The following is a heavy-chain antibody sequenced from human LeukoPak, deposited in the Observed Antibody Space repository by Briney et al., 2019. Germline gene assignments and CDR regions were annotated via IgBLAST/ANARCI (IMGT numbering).Heavy chain of an antibody. CDR3: ARHMVARLGTSYYYYMDV. Sequence: GESLKISCKGSGYSFTSYWIGWVRQMPGKGLEWMGIIYPGDSDTRYSPSFQGQVTISADKSISTAYLQWSSLKASDTAMYYCARHMVARLGTSYYYYMDVWGKGTTVTVSS. CDR2: IYPGDSDT. V-gene: IGHV5-51*01. J-gene: IGHJ6*03. D-gene: IGHD2-15*01. CDR1: GYSFTSYW.